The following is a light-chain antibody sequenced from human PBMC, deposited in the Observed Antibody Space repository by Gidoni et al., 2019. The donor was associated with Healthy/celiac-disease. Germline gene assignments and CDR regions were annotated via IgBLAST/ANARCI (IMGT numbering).Light chain of an antibody. CDR2: QDS. Sequence: SDELTQPPSVSVPPGQTASITCSGDKLGDKYACWYQQKPGQSPVLVIYQDSKRPSGIPGRFSGSNSGNTATLTISGTQAMDEADYYCQAWDSSTVVFGGGTKLTVL. V-gene: IGLV3-1*01. CDR3: QAWDSSTVV. J-gene: IGLJ2*01. CDR1: KLGDKY.